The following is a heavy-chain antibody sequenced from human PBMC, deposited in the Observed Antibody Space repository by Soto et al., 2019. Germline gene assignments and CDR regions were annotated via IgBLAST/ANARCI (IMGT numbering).Heavy chain of an antibody. D-gene: IGHD3-16*02. Sequence: SETLSLTCTVSGGSISSGGYYWSWIRQHPGKGLEWIGYIYYSGSTYYNPSLKSRVTISVDTSKNQFSLKLSSVTAADTAVYYCARDRSYRTAPYGMDVWGQGTTVTVS. CDR1: GGSISSGGYY. V-gene: IGHV4-31*03. CDR2: IYYSGST. CDR3: ARDRSYRTAPYGMDV. J-gene: IGHJ6*02.